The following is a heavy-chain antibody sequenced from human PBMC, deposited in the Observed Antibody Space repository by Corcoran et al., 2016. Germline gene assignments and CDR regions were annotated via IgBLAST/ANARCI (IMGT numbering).Heavy chain of an antibody. V-gene: IGHV3-15*07. CDR3: TTDDPPDH. J-gene: IGHJ4*02. CDR1: DFTFTNAW. CDR2: IQSKTDGGTA. Sequence: EVQLEESGGGLVKPGGSLRLSCAVSDFTFTNAWMYWVRQAPGKRLEWVGRIQSKTDGGTADYAAPVKGRFTISRDDSQKTLYLKMNSLEFEDTAVYYCTTDDPPDHWGRGTLVTVSS.